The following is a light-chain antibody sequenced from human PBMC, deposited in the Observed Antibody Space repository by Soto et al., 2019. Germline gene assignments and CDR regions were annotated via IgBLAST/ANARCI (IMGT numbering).Light chain of an antibody. J-gene: IGLJ2*01. CDR1: SSNIGNNA. Sequence: QSVLTQPPSVSEAPRQRVTISWSGSSSNIGNNAVNWYQQLPGKAPKLLIYYDDLLPSGVSDRFSGSKSGTSASLAISGLQSDDEADYYCTAWDDRLNGRVFGGGTKLTVL. CDR3: TAWDDRLNGRV. V-gene: IGLV1-36*01. CDR2: YDD.